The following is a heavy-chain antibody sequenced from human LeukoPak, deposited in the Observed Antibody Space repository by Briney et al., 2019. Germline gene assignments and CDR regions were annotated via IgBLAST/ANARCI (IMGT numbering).Heavy chain of an antibody. V-gene: IGHV4-38-2*02. Sequence: PSETLSLTCTVSGYSISSGYYWGWIRQPPGKGLEWIGSIYHSGSTYYNPSLKSRVTISVDTSKNQFSLKLSSVTAADTAVYYCARVSLGRGGSYFIDYWGQGTLVTVSS. D-gene: IGHD1-26*01. CDR3: ARVSLGRGGSYFIDY. CDR2: IYHSGST. J-gene: IGHJ4*02. CDR1: GYSISSGYY.